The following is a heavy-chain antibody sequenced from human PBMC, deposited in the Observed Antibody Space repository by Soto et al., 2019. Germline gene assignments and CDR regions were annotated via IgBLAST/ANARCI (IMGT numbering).Heavy chain of an antibody. CDR3: ARELGSTGIWYYYGMDV. CDR2: ISSSSSYI. CDR1: GFTFSSYS. Sequence: VGSLRLSCAASGFTFSSYSMNWVRQAPGKGLEWVSSISSSSSYIYYADSVKGRFTISRDNAKNSLYLQMSSLRAEDTAVYYCARELGSTGIWYYYGMDVWGQGTTVTVSS. D-gene: IGHD2-2*01. V-gene: IGHV3-21*01. J-gene: IGHJ6*02.